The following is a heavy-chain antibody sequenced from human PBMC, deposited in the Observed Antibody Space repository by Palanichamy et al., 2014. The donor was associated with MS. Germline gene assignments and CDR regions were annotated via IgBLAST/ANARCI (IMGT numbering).Heavy chain of an antibody. CDR2: YPGDSDT. CDR3: ARKYYYDSSGYSWFDP. J-gene: IGHJ5*02. V-gene: IGHV5-51*01. Sequence: YPGDSDTRYSPSFQGQVTISADKSINTAYLQWSSLKASDTAMYYCARKYYYDSSGYSWFDPWGQGTLVTVSS. D-gene: IGHD3-22*01.